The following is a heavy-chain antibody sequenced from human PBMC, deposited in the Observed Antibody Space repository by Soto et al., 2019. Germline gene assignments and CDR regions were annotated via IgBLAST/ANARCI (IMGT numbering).Heavy chain of an antibody. D-gene: IGHD5-12*01. Sequence: QVQLVQSGAEVKKPGASVKVSCKASGYTFTSYYIHWVRQAPGQGLEWMGIINPSSGGTSYAQKFQGRVTRTRDTSTSPVYMDLSSLRSEDTAVFYCARESRARDVWGQGTTVTVSS. J-gene: IGHJ6*02. CDR3: ARESRARDV. CDR2: INPSSGGT. V-gene: IGHV1-46*01. CDR1: GYTFTSYY.